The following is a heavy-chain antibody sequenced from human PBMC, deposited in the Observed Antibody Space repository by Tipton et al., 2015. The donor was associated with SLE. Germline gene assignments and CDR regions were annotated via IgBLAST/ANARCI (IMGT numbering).Heavy chain of an antibody. V-gene: IGHV4-59*01. D-gene: IGHD2-15*01. J-gene: IGHJ4*02. CDR3: ARDARGSSHFDY. CDR1: SVSISSYY. CDR2: IYYSGST. Sequence: TLSLTCTVSSVSISSYYWSWIRQPPGKGLEWIGYIYYSGSTNYNPSLKSRVTISVDTSKNQFSLKLSSVTAADTAVYYCARDARGSSHFDYWGQGTLVTVSS.